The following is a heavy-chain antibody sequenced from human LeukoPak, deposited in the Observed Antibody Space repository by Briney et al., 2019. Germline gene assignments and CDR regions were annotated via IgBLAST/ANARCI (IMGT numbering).Heavy chain of an antibody. J-gene: IGHJ4*02. D-gene: IGHD3-10*01. CDR2: INHSGST. CDR3: ARAGMSIWFGEITYDY. V-gene: IGHV4-34*01. Sequence: SETLSLTCAVYGGSFSGYYWSWTRQPPGKGLEWIGEINHSGSTNYNPSLKSRVTISVDTSKNQFSLKLSSVTAADTAVYYCARAGMSIWFGEITYDYWGQGTLVTVSS. CDR1: GGSFSGYY.